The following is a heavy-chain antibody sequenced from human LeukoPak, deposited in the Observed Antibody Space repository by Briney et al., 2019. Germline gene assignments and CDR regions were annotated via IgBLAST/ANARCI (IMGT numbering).Heavy chain of an antibody. CDR3: ARGVRVFDY. Sequence: GGSLRLSCAASGFTFSSYAMSWVRQAPGKGLEWVANIKQDGSEKYYVDSVKGRFTISRDNAKNSLYLQMNSLRAEDTAVYYCARGVRVFDYWGQGTLVTVSS. CDR1: GFTFSSYA. CDR2: IKQDGSEK. J-gene: IGHJ4*02. V-gene: IGHV3-7*01.